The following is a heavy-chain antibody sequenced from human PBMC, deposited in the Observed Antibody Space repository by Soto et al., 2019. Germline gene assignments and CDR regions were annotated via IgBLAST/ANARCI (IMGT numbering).Heavy chain of an antibody. CDR2: IWYDGSNK. J-gene: IGHJ4*02. V-gene: IGHV3-33*01. CDR3: ARDGGWLGVLYYLDY. D-gene: IGHD5-12*01. CDR1: GFTFSSYG. Sequence: PGGSLRLSCAASGFTFSSYGMHWVRQAPGKGLEWVAVIWYDGSNKYYADPVKGRFTISRDNSKNTLYLQMNSLRAEDTAVYYCARDGGWLGVLYYLDYWGQGTLVTVSS.